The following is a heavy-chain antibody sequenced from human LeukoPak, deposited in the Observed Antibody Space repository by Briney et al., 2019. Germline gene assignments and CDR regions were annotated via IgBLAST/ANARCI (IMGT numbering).Heavy chain of an antibody. V-gene: IGHV4-39*01. J-gene: IGHJ5*02. Sequence: KPSETLSLTCTVSGGSISSSSYYWGWIRQPPGKGLEWIGSIYYSGSTYYNPPLKSRVTISVDTSKNQFSLKLSSVTAADTAVYYCARREQQLGWFDPWGQGTLVTVSS. CDR2: IYYSGST. CDR3: ARREQQLGWFDP. CDR1: GGSISSSSYY. D-gene: IGHD6-13*01.